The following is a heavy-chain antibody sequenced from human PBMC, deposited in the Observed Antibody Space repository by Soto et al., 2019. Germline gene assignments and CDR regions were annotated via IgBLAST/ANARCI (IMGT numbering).Heavy chain of an antibody. CDR3: ARSGYFDSGGYPYYYYGMDV. Sequence: GGSLRLSCAASGFTFSSYEMNLVRQAPGKGMESLSYITSSGSPIYYADSVKGRFTISRDNAKNSLYLQMNGLRAEDTAVYYCARSGYFDSGGYPYYYYGMDVWGQGTTVTVSS. D-gene: IGHD3-22*01. CDR1: GFTFSSYE. CDR2: ITSSGSPI. J-gene: IGHJ6*02. V-gene: IGHV3-48*03.